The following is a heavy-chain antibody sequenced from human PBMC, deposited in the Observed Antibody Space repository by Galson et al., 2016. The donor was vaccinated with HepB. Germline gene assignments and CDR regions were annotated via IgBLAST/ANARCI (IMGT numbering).Heavy chain of an antibody. D-gene: IGHD6-6*01. J-gene: IGHJ2*01. CDR1: GFTFSPSW. CDR3: AKDSSSAL. Sequence: SLRLSCAASGFTFSPSWMSWVRQAPGKGLEWVANIKPDGREKYYVDSVKGRFTISRDNAKNSLFLQMNSLRAEDTAVYYCAKDSSSALWGRGSLVTVAS. CDR2: IKPDGREK. V-gene: IGHV3-7*01.